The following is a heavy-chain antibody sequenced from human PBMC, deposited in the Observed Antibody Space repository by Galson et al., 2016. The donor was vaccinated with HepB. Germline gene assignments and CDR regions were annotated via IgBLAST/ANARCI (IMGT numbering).Heavy chain of an antibody. CDR1: GFTLSSYN. V-gene: IGHV3-21*01. J-gene: IGHJ6*02. Sequence: SLRLSCAASGFTLSSYNMNWVRQAPGKGLEWVSSISSSSIFLHYADSVKGRFAISRGNAKNSLSLQMNSLRAEDTAVYYCARGPETAMVTHYYYGMDVWGQGTTVTVSS. CDR2: ISSSSIFL. D-gene: IGHD5-18*01. CDR3: ARGPETAMVTHYYYGMDV.